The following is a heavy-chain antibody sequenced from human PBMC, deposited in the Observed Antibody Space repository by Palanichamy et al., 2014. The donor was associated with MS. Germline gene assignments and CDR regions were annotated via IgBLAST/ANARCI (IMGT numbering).Heavy chain of an antibody. J-gene: IGHJ6*03. CDR1: GYTFNSYG. D-gene: IGHD4-17*01. CDR2: ISGYSVNI. CDR3: GRVPKVTKGYYMDV. V-gene: IGHV1-18*04. Sequence: QVQLVQSGAEVKKPGASVKVSCKASGYTFNSYGISWVRQAPGQGLEWMGWISGYSVNIKYAHNFQGRVTMTTDTSTSTAYMELRSLRSDDTAVYYCGRVPKVTKGYYMDVWGKGTTVSVSS.